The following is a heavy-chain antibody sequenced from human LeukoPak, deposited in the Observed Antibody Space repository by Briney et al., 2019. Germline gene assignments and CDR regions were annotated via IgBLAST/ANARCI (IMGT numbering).Heavy chain of an antibody. J-gene: IGHJ1*01. Sequence: GRSLRLSCAASGFTFSSYAMHWVRQAPGKGLEWVAVISYDGSNKYYADSVKGRFTISRDNSKNTLYLQMNSLRAEDTAVYDCARDRVAVAGHQYFQHWGQGTLVTVSS. V-gene: IGHV3-30*04. CDR3: ARDRVAVAGHQYFQH. CDR1: GFTFSSYA. D-gene: IGHD6-19*01. CDR2: ISYDGSNK.